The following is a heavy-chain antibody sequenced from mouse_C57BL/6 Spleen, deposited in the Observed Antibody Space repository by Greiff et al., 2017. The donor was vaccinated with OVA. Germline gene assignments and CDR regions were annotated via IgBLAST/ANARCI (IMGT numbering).Heavy chain of an antibody. CDR1: GYTFTSYW. CDR3: ARRGYDYDEDYFDY. V-gene: IGHV1-59*01. Sequence: VQLQQPGAELVRPGTSVKLSCKASGYTFTSYWMHWVKQRPGQGLEWIGVIDPSDSYTNYNQKFKGKATLTVDTSSSTAYMQLSRLTSEDSAVYYCARRGYDYDEDYFDYWGQGTTRTVSS. CDR2: IDPSDSYT. J-gene: IGHJ2*01. D-gene: IGHD2-4*01.